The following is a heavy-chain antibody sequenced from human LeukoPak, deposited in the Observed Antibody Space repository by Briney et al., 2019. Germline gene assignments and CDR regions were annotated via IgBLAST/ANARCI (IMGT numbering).Heavy chain of an antibody. CDR1: GYTFTSYG. J-gene: IGHJ6*02. D-gene: IGHD5-18*01. Sequence: ASVKVSCKASGYTFTSYGISWVRQAPGQGLEWMGWISAYNGNTNYAQKLQGRVTMTTDTSTSTAYMELRSLRSDDTAVYYCASYGYSYGYDLKYYYYGMDVWGQGTTVTVSS. CDR3: ASYGYSYGYDLKYYYYGMDV. V-gene: IGHV1-18*01. CDR2: ISAYNGNT.